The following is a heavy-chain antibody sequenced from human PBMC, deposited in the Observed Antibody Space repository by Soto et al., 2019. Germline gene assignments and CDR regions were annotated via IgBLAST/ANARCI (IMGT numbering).Heavy chain of an antibody. CDR3: AAELRGYSYGYYYYYGMDV. CDR2: IYYSGST. V-gene: IGHV4-59*01. CDR1: GGSISSYY. Sequence: SETLSLTCTVSGGSISSYYWSWIRQPPGKGLEWIGYIYYSGSTNYNPSLKSRVTISVDTSKNQFSLKLSSVTAADTAVYYCAAELRGYSYGYYYYYGMDVWGQGTTVTVSS. D-gene: IGHD5-18*01. J-gene: IGHJ6*02.